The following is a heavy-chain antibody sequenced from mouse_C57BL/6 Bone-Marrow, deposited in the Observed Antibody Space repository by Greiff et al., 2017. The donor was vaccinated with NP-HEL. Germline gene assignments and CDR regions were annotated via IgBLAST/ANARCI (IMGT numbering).Heavy chain of an antibody. V-gene: IGHV1-81*01. CDR3: ASYYYYGSPHWYFDV. CDR1: GYTFTSYG. CDR2: IYPRSGNT. J-gene: IGHJ1*03. D-gene: IGHD1-1*01. Sequence: VQLQQSGAELARPGASVKLSCKASGYTFTSYGISWVKQRTGQGLEWIGEIYPRSGNTYYNEKFKGKATLTADKSSSTAYMELRSLTSEGSAVYFCASYYYYGSPHWYFDVWGTGTTVTVSS.